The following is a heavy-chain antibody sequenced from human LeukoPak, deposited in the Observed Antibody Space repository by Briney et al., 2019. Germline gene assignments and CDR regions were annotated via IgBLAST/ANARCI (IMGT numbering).Heavy chain of an antibody. J-gene: IGHJ4*02. D-gene: IGHD3-16*01. CDR2: INTDGTT. Sequence: GGSLRLSCVASGFIFSNYWMYWVRQALGKGLVWISNINTDGTTMYADSVKGRFTVSRDNAKNTLYLQMNSLRAEDTGVYYCARVRGGNWGQGTLVTVSS. V-gene: IGHV3-74*03. CDR3: ARVRGGN. CDR1: GFIFSNYW.